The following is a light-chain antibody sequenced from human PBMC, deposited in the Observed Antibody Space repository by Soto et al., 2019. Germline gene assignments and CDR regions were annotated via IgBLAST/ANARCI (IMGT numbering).Light chain of an antibody. CDR1: QSVSSSY. J-gene: IGKJ1*01. Sequence: EIVLTQSPGTLSLFPGERATLSCRASQSVSSSYLAWYQQKPGQAPRLLIYDTSSRATGIPDRFSGSGSWTAFTLAISSLEPEDFAVYYCQQCGSSPSFGQGTKVELK. CDR3: QQCGSSPS. CDR2: DTS. V-gene: IGKV3-20*01.